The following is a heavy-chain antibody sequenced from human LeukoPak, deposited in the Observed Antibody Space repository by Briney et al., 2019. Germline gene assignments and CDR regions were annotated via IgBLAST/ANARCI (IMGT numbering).Heavy chain of an antibody. CDR1: GGSISSGDYY. Sequence: SETLSLTCTVSGGSISSGDYYWSWIRQPPGKGLEWIGCIYYSGSTYYYNPSLKSRVTISVDTSKNQFSLKLSSVTAADTAVYYCAREVDCSSTSCSTNWFDPWGQGTLVTVSS. J-gene: IGHJ5*02. V-gene: IGHV4-30-4*08. D-gene: IGHD2-2*01. CDR2: IYYSGSTY. CDR3: AREVDCSSTSCSTNWFDP.